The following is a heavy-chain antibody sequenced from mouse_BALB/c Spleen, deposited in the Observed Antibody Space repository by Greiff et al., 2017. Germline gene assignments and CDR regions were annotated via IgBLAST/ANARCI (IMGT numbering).Heavy chain of an antibody. J-gene: IGHJ3*01. V-gene: IGHV1S81*02. CDR1: GYTFTSYY. CDR3: TRDDGYYVRFAY. Sequence: VQLQQSGAELVKPGASVKLSCKASGYTFTSYYMYWVKQRPGQGLEWIGEINPSNGGTNFNEKFKSKATLTVDKSSSTAYMQLSSLTSEESAVYYCTRDDGYYVRFAYWGQGTLVTVSA. D-gene: IGHD2-3*01. CDR2: INPSNGGT.